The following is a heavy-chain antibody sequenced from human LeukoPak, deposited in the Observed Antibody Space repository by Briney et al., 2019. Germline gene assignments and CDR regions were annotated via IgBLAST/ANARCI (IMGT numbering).Heavy chain of an antibody. CDR2: IYYSGST. V-gene: IGHV4-39*07. J-gene: IGHJ4*02. CDR1: GGSISSSSYY. Sequence: NPSETLSLTCTVSGGSISSSSYYWGWIRQPPGKGLEWIGSIYYSGSTYYNPSLKSRVTISVDTSKNQSSLKLSSVTAADTAVYYCARDREASFDYWGQGTLVTVSS. D-gene: IGHD3-10*01. CDR3: ARDREASFDY.